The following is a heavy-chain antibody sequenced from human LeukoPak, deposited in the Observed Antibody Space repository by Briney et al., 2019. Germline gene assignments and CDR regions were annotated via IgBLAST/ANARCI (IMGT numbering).Heavy chain of an antibody. V-gene: IGHV3-23*01. CDR3: ARKGYQLLWVFDY. D-gene: IGHD2-2*01. Sequence: GGSLRLSCAASEFTVSTNYMTWVRQAPGKGLEWVSAISGSGGSTYYADSVKGRFTISRDNSKNTLYLQMNSLRAEDTAVYYCARKGYQLLWVFDYWGQGTLVTVSS. CDR2: ISGSGGST. J-gene: IGHJ4*02. CDR1: EFTVSTNY.